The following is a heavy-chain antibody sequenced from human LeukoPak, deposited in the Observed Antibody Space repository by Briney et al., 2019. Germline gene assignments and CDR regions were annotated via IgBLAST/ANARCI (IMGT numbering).Heavy chain of an antibody. CDR1: GGSFSGYY. Sequence: SETLSLTCAVYGGSFSGYYWSWIRQPPGKGLEWIGEINHSGSTNYNPSLKSRVTISVDTSKNQFSLKLSSVTAADTAVYYCASNDSTVTTSWALDYWGQGTLVTVSS. CDR2: INHSGST. CDR3: ASNDSTVTTSWALDY. D-gene: IGHD4-17*01. J-gene: IGHJ4*02. V-gene: IGHV4-34*01.